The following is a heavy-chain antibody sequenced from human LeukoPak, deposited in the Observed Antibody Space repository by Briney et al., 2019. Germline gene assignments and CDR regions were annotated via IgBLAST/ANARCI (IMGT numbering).Heavy chain of an antibody. Sequence: GESLQISCKGSGYSFTSYWIGWVRPMPGKGLEWMGIIYPGDSDTRYSPSFQGQVTISADKSLSTAYLQWSSLKASDTAMYYCARQGGYCSSTSCYSLDYFDYWGQGTLVTVSS. CDR3: ARQGGYCSSTSCYSLDYFDY. CDR2: IYPGDSDT. D-gene: IGHD2-2*02. V-gene: IGHV5-51*01. CDR1: GYSFTSYW. J-gene: IGHJ4*02.